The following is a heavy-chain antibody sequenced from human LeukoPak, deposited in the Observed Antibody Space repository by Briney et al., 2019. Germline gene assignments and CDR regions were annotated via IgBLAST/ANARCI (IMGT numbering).Heavy chain of an antibody. Sequence: ASVKVSCEASGYTFTGYYMHWVRQAPGQGLEWMGWINPNSGGTNYAQKFQGRVTMTRDTSISTAYLELSRLRYDDTAVYYCARDITMIVVAPGYWGQGTLVTVSS. CDR2: INPNSGGT. D-gene: IGHD3-22*01. CDR1: GYTFTGYY. CDR3: ARDITMIVVAPGY. J-gene: IGHJ4*02. V-gene: IGHV1-2*02.